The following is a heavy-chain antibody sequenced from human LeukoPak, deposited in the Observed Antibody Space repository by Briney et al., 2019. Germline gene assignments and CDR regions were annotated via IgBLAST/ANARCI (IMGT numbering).Heavy chain of an antibody. CDR1: GFTFSSYA. D-gene: IGHD2-15*01. Sequence: GGSLRLSCAASGFTFSSYAMSWVRQAPGKGLEWVSAISGSGGSTYYADSVKGRFTISRDNSKNTRYLQMNSLRAEDTAVYYCALTRGGGYCSGGSCGDDAFDIWGQGTMVTVSS. CDR3: ALTRGGGYCSGGSCGDDAFDI. CDR2: ISGSGGST. J-gene: IGHJ3*02. V-gene: IGHV3-23*01.